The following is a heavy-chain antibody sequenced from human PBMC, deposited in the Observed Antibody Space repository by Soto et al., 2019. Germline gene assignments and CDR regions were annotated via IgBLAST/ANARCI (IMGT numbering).Heavy chain of an antibody. CDR2: IYSGGST. J-gene: IGHJ5*02. CDR3: ARMEYYYDSSGYYYWS. Sequence: LRLSCAASGFTVSSNYMSWVRQAPGEGLEWVSVIYSGGSTYYADSVKGRFTISRDNSKNTLYLQMNSLRAEDTAVYYCARMEYYYDSSGYYYWSWGQGTLVTVSS. CDR1: GFTVSSNY. D-gene: IGHD3-22*01. V-gene: IGHV3-53*01.